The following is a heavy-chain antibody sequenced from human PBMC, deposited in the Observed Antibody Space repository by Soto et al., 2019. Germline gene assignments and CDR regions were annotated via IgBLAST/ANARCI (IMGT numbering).Heavy chain of an antibody. CDR2: LSVSNGNT. D-gene: IGHD2-15*01. V-gene: IGHV3-23*01. CDR3: AKGGWLEY. CDR1: GFSFSSND. Sequence: EVQLLESGGGLVQPGGSLRLSCEASGFSFSSNDMSWVRQTPGKGLEWVSTLSVSNGNTWYADSVKGRFTVSRDDSKNTLFFEMKSLRAEDTAVYYGAKGGWLEYWGQGTLVTVSA. J-gene: IGHJ4*02.